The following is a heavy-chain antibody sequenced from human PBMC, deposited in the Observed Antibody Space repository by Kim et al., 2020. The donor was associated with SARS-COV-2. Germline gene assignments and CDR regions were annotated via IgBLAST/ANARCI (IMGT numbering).Heavy chain of an antibody. CDR2: IKGNGSAK. J-gene: IGHJ4*01. Sequence: GGSLRLSCAASGFTFSGYGMSWVRQAPGKGLEWVANIKGNGSAKYYVDSVKGRFTISRDNSKNSLYLQMNSLRADDTAVYYCVKEGWGWGWGHWGHVT. D-gene: IGHD6-19*01. CDR1: GFTFSGYG. V-gene: IGHV3-7*03. CDR3: VKEGWGWGWGH.